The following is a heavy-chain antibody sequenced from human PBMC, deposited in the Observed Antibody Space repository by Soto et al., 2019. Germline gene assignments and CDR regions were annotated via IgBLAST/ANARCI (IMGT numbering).Heavy chain of an antibody. CDR1: GYTLTELS. V-gene: IGHV1-24*01. CDR2: FDPEDGET. J-gene: IGHJ3*02. CDR3: ATSSPQLFAFDI. Sequence: ASVKVSCTVSGYTLTELSMHWVRQAPGKGLEWMGGFDPEDGETIYAQKFQGRVTMTEDTSTDTAYMELSSLRSEDTAVYYCATSSPQLFAFDIWGQGTMVTVSS. D-gene: IGHD3-10*01.